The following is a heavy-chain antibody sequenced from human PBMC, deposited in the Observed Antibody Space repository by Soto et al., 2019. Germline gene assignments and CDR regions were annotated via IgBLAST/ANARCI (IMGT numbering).Heavy chain of an antibody. CDR3: ARDLYNWNDPSGLDY. V-gene: IGHV3-48*02. Sequence: GGSLRLSCAASGFTFSSYSMNWVRQAPGKGLEWVSYISSSSSTIYYADSVKGRFTISRDNAKNSLYLQMNSLRDEDTAVYYCARDLYNWNDPSGLDYWGQGTLVTVSS. J-gene: IGHJ4*02. CDR1: GFTFSSYS. D-gene: IGHD1-1*01. CDR2: ISSSSSTI.